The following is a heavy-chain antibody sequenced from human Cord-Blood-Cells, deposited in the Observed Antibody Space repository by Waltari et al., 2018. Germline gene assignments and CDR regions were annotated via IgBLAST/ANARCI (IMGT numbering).Heavy chain of an antibody. CDR3: ARLDFWSGYYDY. CDR2: IYYSGST. V-gene: IGHV4-39*01. Sequence: QLQLQESGPGLVKPSETLSLTCTVSGGSISSSSYYWGWIRQPPGKGLEWIGSIYYSGSTYYNQSLKSRVTISVDTSKNQFSLKLSSVTAADTAVYYCARLDFWSGYYDYWGQGTLVTVSS. CDR1: GGSISSSSYY. J-gene: IGHJ4*02. D-gene: IGHD3-3*01.